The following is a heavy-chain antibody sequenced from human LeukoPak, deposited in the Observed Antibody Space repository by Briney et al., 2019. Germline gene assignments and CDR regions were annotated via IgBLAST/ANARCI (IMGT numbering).Heavy chain of an antibody. J-gene: IGHJ6*03. V-gene: IGHV3-7*01. Sequence: GGSLRLSCAASGFTFTNYWMSWVRQAPRKGLEWVANIKQDGSEKYYVDSVKGRFTISRDNAKNSLYLQMNSLRAEDTAVYYCAKGGGYCSSTSCPSYYYYYMDVWGKGTTVTVSS. CDR2: IKQDGSEK. CDR1: GFTFTNYW. D-gene: IGHD2-2*01. CDR3: AKGGGYCSSTSCPSYYYYYMDV.